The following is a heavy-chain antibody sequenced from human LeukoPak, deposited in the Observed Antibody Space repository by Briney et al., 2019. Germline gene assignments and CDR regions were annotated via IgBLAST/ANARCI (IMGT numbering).Heavy chain of an antibody. CDR2: IYTSGST. J-gene: IGHJ6*02. Sequence: SETLSLTCTVSGGSISSGTYYWNWIRQPAGKGLEWIGRIYTSGSTNYNPSLKSRVTISVDTSKNQFSLKLSSVTAADTAVYYCARGDYDYGMDVWGRGTTVTVSS. CDR1: GGSISSGTYY. V-gene: IGHV4-61*02. CDR3: ARGDYDYGMDV.